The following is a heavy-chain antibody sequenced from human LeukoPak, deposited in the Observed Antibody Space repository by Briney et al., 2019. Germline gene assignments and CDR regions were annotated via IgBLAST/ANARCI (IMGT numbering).Heavy chain of an antibody. Sequence: GASVKVSCKASGYTFTSYDINWVRPATGKGLGGMGWMNPNSGNTGYAQKFQGRVTMTRNTSISTAYMELSSLRSEDTAVYYCARGDALRWGMDVWGKGTTVTVSS. D-gene: IGHD4-23*01. CDR3: ARGDALRWGMDV. J-gene: IGHJ6*03. CDR2: MNPNSGNT. V-gene: IGHV1-8*01. CDR1: GYTFTSYD.